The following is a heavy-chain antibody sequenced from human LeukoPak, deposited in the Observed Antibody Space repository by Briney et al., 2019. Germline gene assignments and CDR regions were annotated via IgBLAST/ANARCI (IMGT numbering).Heavy chain of an antibody. CDR2: ISGSGGST. D-gene: IGHD2-15*01. J-gene: IGHJ4*02. CDR1: GFTFSSYA. V-gene: IGHV3-23*01. CDR3: AKDLFYCSGGSCYSYFDY. Sequence: PGGSLRLSCAASGFTFSSYAMSWVRQAPGKGLEWVSAISGSGGSTYYADSVKGRFTISRDNSKNTLYLQMNSLRAEDTAVYYCAKDLFYCSGGSCYSYFDYWGQGTLVTVSS.